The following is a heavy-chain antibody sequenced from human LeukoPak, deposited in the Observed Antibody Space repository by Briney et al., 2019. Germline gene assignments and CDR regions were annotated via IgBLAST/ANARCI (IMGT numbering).Heavy chain of an antibody. Sequence: GASVKVSCKASGYTFTGYYMHWVRQAPGQGLEWMGWINPNSGGTNYAQKFQGRVTMTRDTSISTAYMELSRLRSDDTAVYYCARDSNILAGVTEYNWFDPWGQGTLVTVSS. CDR3: ARDSNILAGVTEYNWFDP. V-gene: IGHV1-2*02. D-gene: IGHD2-21*01. CDR2: INPNSGGT. CDR1: GYTFTGYY. J-gene: IGHJ5*02.